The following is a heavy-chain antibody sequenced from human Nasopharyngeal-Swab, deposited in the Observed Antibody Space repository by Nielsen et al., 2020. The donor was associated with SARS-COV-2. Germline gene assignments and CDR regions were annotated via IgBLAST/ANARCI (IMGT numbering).Heavy chain of an antibody. CDR1: GFSFSRNA. J-gene: IGHJ3*02. D-gene: IGHD3-10*01. Sequence: GESLKISCSASGFSFSRNAMHWVRQAPGKGLEYVSTINDHGDRIHYADSVAGRFTISRDISTNTLYLRMNSLRTEDTAVYYCVKDLPGTYSFEIWGQGTMVTVSS. V-gene: IGHV3-64D*08. CDR2: INDHGDRI. CDR3: VKDLPGTYSFEI.